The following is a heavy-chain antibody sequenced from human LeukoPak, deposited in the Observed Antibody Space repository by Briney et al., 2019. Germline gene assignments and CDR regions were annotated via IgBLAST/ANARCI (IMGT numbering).Heavy chain of an antibody. CDR2: ISPSSIP. CDR1: GFIFSSYS. D-gene: IGHD3-10*01. CDR3: ARAVVRGVSFDI. V-gene: IGHV3-48*01. Sequence: GGSLRLSCAASGFIFSSYSMNWVRQAPGKGLEWVSYISPSSIPSYADSVKGRFTISRDNAKNSVYLQMNSLRAEDTAVYYCARAVVRGVSFDIWGQGTMVTVSS. J-gene: IGHJ3*02.